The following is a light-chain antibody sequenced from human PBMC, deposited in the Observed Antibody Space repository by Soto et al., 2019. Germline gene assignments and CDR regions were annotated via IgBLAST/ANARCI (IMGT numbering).Light chain of an antibody. CDR3: QEYSTWWT. CDR2: ATS. J-gene: IGKJ1*01. Sequence: DIQMTQSPSALSASVGDRVTITCRASQGIGGWLAWYQQKAGKAPKVLIYATSTLQSGVPSRFSGSGSCTQFTLTISSLQPDDSATYYWQEYSTWWTFGQGTKVEIK. CDR1: QGIGGW. V-gene: IGKV1-5*03.